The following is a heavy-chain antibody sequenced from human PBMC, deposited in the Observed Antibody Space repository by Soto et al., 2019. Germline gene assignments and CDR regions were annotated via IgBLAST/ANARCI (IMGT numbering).Heavy chain of an antibody. Sequence: ASVKVSCKASGYTFTSYAMHWVRQAPGQRLEWMGWINAGNGNTKYSQKFQGRVTITRDTSASTAYMELSSLRSEDTAVYYCARERIAAAGDGMDVWGQGTTVTVSS. V-gene: IGHV1-3*01. D-gene: IGHD6-13*01. CDR2: INAGNGNT. J-gene: IGHJ6*02. CDR3: ARERIAAAGDGMDV. CDR1: GYTFTSYA.